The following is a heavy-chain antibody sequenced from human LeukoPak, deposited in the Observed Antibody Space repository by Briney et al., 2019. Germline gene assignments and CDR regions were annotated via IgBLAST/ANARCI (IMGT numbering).Heavy chain of an antibody. CDR3: ARDPATPYSGSYHDAFDI. CDR2: IYYSGST. Sequence: SETLSLTCTVSGGSISSSSYYWGWIRQPPGKGLEWIGSIYYSGSTYYNPSLKSRVTISIDTSKNQFSLRLRSVTAADTAVYYCARDPATPYSGSYHDAFDIWGQGTMVTVSS. V-gene: IGHV4-39*07. CDR1: GGSISSSSYY. J-gene: IGHJ3*02. D-gene: IGHD1-26*01.